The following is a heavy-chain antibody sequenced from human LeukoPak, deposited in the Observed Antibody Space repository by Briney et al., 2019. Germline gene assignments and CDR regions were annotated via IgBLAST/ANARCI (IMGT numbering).Heavy chain of an antibody. CDR1: GYSFSNYW. J-gene: IGHJ4*02. V-gene: IGHV5-51*01. CDR3: ARQPLVRDCGGDCEFDY. D-gene: IGHD2-21*02. CDR2: TYPGDSNT. Sequence: GESLKISCKGSGYSFSNYWIGWVRQMPGKGLEWMGVTYPGDSNTRYSPSFQGQVTISADKSISTAYLQGTSLKASDTAIYYCARQPLVRDCGGDCEFDYWGQGTRVSVSS.